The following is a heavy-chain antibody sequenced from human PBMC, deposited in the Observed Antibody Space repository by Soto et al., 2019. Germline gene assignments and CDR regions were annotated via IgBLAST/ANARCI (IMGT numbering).Heavy chain of an antibody. CDR3: ARDLLQMGTMRYQFDY. J-gene: IGHJ4*02. Sequence: ASVKVSCKASGYTFSDYYIHWVRQAPGQGLEWMGWINPNHGGTNYAQRFQGWVTMTRDTSITTAYMELTSLKSDDTAMYSCARDLLQMGTMRYQFDYWDQGTRITVSS. D-gene: IGHD2-15*01. CDR1: GYTFSDYY. V-gene: IGHV1-2*04. CDR2: INPNHGGT.